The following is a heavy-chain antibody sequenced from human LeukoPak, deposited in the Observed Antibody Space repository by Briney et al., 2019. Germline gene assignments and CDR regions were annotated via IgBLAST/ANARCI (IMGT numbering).Heavy chain of an antibody. V-gene: IGHV3-23*01. CDR3: AKEYDDYGDY. Sequence: GEPLRLSCAASGFTFSSYAMSWVRQAPGKGLEWVSAISGSGGSTYYADSVKGRFTISRDKSKNTLYLQMNSLRAEDTAVYYCAKEYDDYGDYWGQGTLVTVSS. D-gene: IGHD3-3*01. CDR1: GFTFSSYA. J-gene: IGHJ4*02. CDR2: ISGSGGST.